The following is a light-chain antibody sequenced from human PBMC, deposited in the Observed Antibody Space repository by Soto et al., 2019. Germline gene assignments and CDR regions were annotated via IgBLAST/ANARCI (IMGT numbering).Light chain of an antibody. V-gene: IGKV1-8*01. CDR1: QGISSY. CDR3: PLSKILPIP. CDR2: AAS. Sequence: MSHSAAAVSATKGDRVTITCRASQGISSYLAWYQQKPGKAPTLLIYAASSLQSGVPSRFSGSGSGTDFTLTISILQPEDVAPYCSPLSKILPIPFGQVARLEIK. J-gene: IGKJ5*01.